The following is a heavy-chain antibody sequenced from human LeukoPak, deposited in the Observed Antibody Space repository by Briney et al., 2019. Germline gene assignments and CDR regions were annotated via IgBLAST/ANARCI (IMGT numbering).Heavy chain of an antibody. Sequence: SETLSLTCTVSGGSISSYYWSWIRQPPGKGLEWIGHIYYSGSTNYNPSLKSRVTISVDTSKNQFSLKLSSVTAADTAVYYCVRHSSHWLDPWGQGALVTVSS. CDR3: VRHSSHWLDP. CDR2: IYYSGST. J-gene: IGHJ5*02. V-gene: IGHV4-59*08. CDR1: GGSISSYY.